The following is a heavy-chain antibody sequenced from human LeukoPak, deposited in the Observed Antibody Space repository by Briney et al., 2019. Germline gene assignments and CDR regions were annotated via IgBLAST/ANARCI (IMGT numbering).Heavy chain of an antibody. CDR2: ISGSGGST. CDR1: GFTFSSYA. J-gene: IGHJ6*03. V-gene: IGHV3-23*01. D-gene: IGHD3-10*01. CDR3: EVLLWFGEPKDYYYYYMDV. Sequence: PGGSLRLSCAASGFTFSSYAMSWVRQAPGKGLEWVSAISGSGGSTYYADSVKGRFTISRGNSKNTLYLQMNSLRAEDTAVYYCEVLLWFGEPKDYYYYYMDVWGKGTTVTVSS.